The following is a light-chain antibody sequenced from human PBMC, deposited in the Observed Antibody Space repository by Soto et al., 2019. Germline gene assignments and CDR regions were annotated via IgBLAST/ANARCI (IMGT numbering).Light chain of an antibody. J-gene: IGLJ1*01. CDR2: EVT. Sequence: QSVLTQPPSVSGAPGQRVTISCTGTSGDIGSYNRVSWYQQHPGKAPKLIIYEVTDRPSGVSNRFSGSKSGNTASLTISGLQAEDEAEYYCRSYTNINTRACVFGTGTRSPS. CDR3: RSYTNINTRACV. V-gene: IGLV2-14*01. CDR1: SGDIGSYNR.